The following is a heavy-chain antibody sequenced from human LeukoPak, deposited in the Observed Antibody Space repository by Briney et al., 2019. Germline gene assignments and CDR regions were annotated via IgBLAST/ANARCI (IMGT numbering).Heavy chain of an antibody. J-gene: IGHJ4*02. Sequence: GGSLRLSCAASGFSVSSTFISWLRQAPGKGLEWVSVIYTGGSTHYADSVKGRFTISRDNSNNTVYLQMNSLRAEDTAVYYCARDNAYFDYWGRGTLVTVSS. V-gene: IGHV3-53*01. CDR2: IYTGGST. CDR3: ARDNAYFDY. CDR1: GFSVSSTF.